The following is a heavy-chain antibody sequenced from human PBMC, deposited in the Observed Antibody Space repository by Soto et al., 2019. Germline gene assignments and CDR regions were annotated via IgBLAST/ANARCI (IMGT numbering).Heavy chain of an antibody. Sequence: SETLSLTCAVSGYSISSGYYWGWIRQPPGKGLEWIGSIYHSGSTYYNPSLKSRVTISLDTPKSQFSLNLTSLTTADTAVYFCARGGNRYSNVASGVGGFEYWGQGSLVT. CDR1: GYSISSGYY. V-gene: IGHV4-38-2*01. CDR2: IYHSGST. J-gene: IGHJ4*02. CDR3: ARGGNRYSNVASGVGGFEY. D-gene: IGHD5-12*01.